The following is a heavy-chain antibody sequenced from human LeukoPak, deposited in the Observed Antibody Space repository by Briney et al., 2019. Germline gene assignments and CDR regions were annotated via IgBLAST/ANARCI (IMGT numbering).Heavy chain of an antibody. CDR1: GGSISSSSYY. D-gene: IGHD3-10*01. Sequence: SETLSLTCTVSGGSISSSSYYWGWIRQPPGKGLEWIGSIYYSGSTYYNPSLKSRVTISVDTSNNQFSLKLSSVTAADTAVYYCAVFPGGVWWGEPPHSWGQGILVTVSS. CDR3: AVFPGGVWWGEPPHS. CDR2: IYYSGST. J-gene: IGHJ4*02. V-gene: IGHV4-39*01.